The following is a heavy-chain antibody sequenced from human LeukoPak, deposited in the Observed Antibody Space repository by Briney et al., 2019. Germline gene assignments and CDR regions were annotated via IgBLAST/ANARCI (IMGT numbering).Heavy chain of an antibody. Sequence: GASVKVSCKASGGTFSSYAISWVRQAPGQGLEWMGWISAYNGNTNYAQKLQGRVTMTTDISTSTAYMELRSLRSDDTAVYYCARPYGGSYYSDWGQGTLVTVSS. CDR2: ISAYNGNT. V-gene: IGHV1-18*01. J-gene: IGHJ4*02. D-gene: IGHD1-26*01. CDR1: GGTFSSYA. CDR3: ARPYGGSYYSD.